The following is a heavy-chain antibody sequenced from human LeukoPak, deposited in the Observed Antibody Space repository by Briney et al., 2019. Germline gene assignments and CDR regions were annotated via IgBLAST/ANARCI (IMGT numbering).Heavy chain of an antibody. CDR2: MNPNSGNT. J-gene: IGHJ6*03. CDR1: GYTFTSYD. D-gene: IGHD6-6*01. Sequence: ASVKVSCKASGYTFTSYDINWVRQATGQGLEWMGWMNPNSGNTGYAQKFQGRVTITRNTPISTAYMELSSLRSEDTAVYYCARVVPGQLYYYYYYYYMDVWGKGTTVTVSS. V-gene: IGHV1-8*03. CDR3: ARVVPGQLYYYYYYYYMDV.